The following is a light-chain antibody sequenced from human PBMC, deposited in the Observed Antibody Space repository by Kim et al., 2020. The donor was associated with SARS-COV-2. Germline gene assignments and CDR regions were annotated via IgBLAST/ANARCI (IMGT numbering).Light chain of an antibody. CDR2: GAS. CDR1: QSVSSSY. V-gene: IGKV3-20*01. J-gene: IGKJ1*01. CDR3: QQYNRSPRT. Sequence: EIVLTQSPGTLSLSLGERATLSCRASQSVSSSYLAWYQQKPGQAPRLLIYGASSRATGIPDRFSGSGSGTDFTLTISRLEPEDFAVYYCQQYNRSPRTFGLATKVDIK.